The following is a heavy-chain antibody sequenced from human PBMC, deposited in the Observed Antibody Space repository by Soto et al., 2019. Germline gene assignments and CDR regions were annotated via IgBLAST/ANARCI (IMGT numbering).Heavy chain of an antibody. CDR1: GVCISSYY. D-gene: IGHD1-26*01. V-gene: IGHV4-59*01. J-gene: IGHJ4*02. Sequence: SQTLSLTCPVSGVCISSYYWTWILQPPGKGLEWIGYIYYSGSNNYTPYIKSRVTISVDTSKNQFSLKLSSVTAEDTAVYYCARGVGSYSYYFDYWGQGTLVPVYS. CDR3: ARGVGSYSYYFDY. CDR2: IYYSGSN.